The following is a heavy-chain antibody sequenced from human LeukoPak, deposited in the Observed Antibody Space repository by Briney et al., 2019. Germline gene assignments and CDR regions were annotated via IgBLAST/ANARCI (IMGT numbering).Heavy chain of an antibody. V-gene: IGHV4-39*01. J-gene: IGHJ4*02. D-gene: IGHD3-10*01. Sequence: SETLSLTCTVSGGSISSSSYYWGWIRQPPGKGLEWIGSIYYSGSTYYNPSLKSRVTISVDTSKNQFSLKLSSVTAADTAVYYCARVRVGFGLGEYLFDYWGQGTLVTVSS. CDR3: ARVRVGFGLGEYLFDY. CDR1: GGSISSSSYY. CDR2: IYYSGST.